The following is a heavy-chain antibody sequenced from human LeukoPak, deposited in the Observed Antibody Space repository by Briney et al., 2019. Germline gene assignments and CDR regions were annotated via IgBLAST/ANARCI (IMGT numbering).Heavy chain of an antibody. CDR1: GLTFSSYA. V-gene: IGHV3-23*01. CDR3: AKEYYDSSGYSLDY. Sequence: GGSLRLSCAASGLTFSSYAMSWVRQAPGKGLEWVSSISGSGGSTYYADSVKGRFTISRDNSKNTLYLQMNSLRAGDTAKYYCAKEYYDSSGYSLDYGAQGTLATVSS. D-gene: IGHD3-22*01. CDR2: ISGSGGST. J-gene: IGHJ4*02.